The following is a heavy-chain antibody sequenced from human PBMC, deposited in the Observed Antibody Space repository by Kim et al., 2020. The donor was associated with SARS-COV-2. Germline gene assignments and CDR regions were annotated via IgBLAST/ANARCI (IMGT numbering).Heavy chain of an antibody. D-gene: IGHD5-12*01. J-gene: IGHJ6*02. Sequence: RFTISRDNAKNSLYLQMNSLRAEETAVYYCASQAGYSGYDFRPYYYGMDVWGQGTTVTVSS. CDR3: ASQAGYSGYDFRPYYYGMDV. V-gene: IGHV3-11*06.